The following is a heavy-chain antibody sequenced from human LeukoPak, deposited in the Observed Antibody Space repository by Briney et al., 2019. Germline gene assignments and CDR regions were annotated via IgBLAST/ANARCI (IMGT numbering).Heavy chain of an antibody. D-gene: IGHD3-16*02. CDR2: INPNSGGT. Sequence: GSVKVSCKASGYTFTGYYMHWVRQAPGQGLEWMGWINPNSGGTNYAQKFQGRVTMTRDTSISTAYMELSRLRSDDTAVYYCAVNLSGYRNDAFDIWGQGTMVTVSS. CDR1: GYTFTGYY. J-gene: IGHJ3*02. CDR3: AVNLSGYRNDAFDI. V-gene: IGHV1-2*02.